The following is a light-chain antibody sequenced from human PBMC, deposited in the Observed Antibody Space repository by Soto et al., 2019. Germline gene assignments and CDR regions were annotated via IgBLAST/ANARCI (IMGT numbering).Light chain of an antibody. V-gene: IGKV1-5*03. J-gene: IGKJ1*01. CDR1: QSISSW. CDR2: KAS. Sequence: DIQMTQSPSTLSASVGDRVTITCRASQSISSWLAWYQQKPGKAPKLLIYKASSLESGFPSRFSGSGSGTEFTLTISSLQPDDFATYYCQHYNSYSEAFGQGTKVDIK. CDR3: QHYNSYSEA.